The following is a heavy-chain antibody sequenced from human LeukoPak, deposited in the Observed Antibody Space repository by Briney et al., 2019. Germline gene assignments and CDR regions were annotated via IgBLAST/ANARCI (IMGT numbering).Heavy chain of an antibody. D-gene: IGHD3-22*01. Sequence: GGSLRLSCAASGFTFSSYWMSWVRQAPGKGLEWVANIKQDGSEKYYVDSVKGRFTISRDNAKNSLYLQMNSLRAEDTALYYCAKDLSLHDSSVTWGQGTLVTVSS. CDR2: IKQDGSEK. CDR1: GFTFSSYW. J-gene: IGHJ4*02. CDR3: AKDLSLHDSSVT. V-gene: IGHV3-7*03.